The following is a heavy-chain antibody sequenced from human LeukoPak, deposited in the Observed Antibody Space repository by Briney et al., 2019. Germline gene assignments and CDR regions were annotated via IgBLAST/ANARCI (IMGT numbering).Heavy chain of an antibody. V-gene: IGHV4-39*07. CDR1: GGSISSSSYY. D-gene: IGHD5-18*01. Sequence: SETLSLTCTVSGGSISSSSYYWGWIRQPPGKGLEWIGSIYHSGSTNYNPSLKSRVTISVDTSKNQFSLKLSSVTAADTAVYYCARRRLWLRFDYWGQGTLVTVSS. J-gene: IGHJ4*02. CDR3: ARRRLWLRFDY. CDR2: IYHSGST.